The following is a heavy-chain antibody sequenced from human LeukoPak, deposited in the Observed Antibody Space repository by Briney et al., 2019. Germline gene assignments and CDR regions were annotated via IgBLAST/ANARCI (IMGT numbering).Heavy chain of an antibody. CDR3: ARPGIEGLYGMDV. V-gene: IGHV1-46*01. Sequence: AASVTVSCKASGYTFTSYYMHWVRQAPGQGLEWMGMINPSGGSTSYAQKFQGRVTMTRDTSTSTVYMELSSLRSEDTAVYYCARPGIEGLYGMDVWGQGTTVTVSS. CDR1: GYTFTSYY. D-gene: IGHD3-10*01. CDR2: INPSGGST. J-gene: IGHJ6*02.